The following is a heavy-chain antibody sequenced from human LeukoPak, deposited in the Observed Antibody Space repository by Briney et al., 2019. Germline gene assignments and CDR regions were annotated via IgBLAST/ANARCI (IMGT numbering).Heavy chain of an antibody. D-gene: IGHD6-13*01. Sequence: GGSLRLSCAASGFAVSSNYMNWVRQAPGKGLEWVSVIYSDGRTYYADSVKGRFTISRDISKNTLFLQMTSLRAEDTAVYYCARVAPGNGYFDYWGQGTLVTVSS. CDR3: ARVAPGNGYFDY. CDR1: GFAVSSNY. V-gene: IGHV3-53*01. J-gene: IGHJ4*02. CDR2: IYSDGRT.